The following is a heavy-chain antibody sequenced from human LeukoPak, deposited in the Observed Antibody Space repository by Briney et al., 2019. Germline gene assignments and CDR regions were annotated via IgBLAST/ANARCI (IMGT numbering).Heavy chain of an antibody. D-gene: IGHD5-18*01. CDR1: GFPVSSNY. V-gene: IGHV3-53*01. J-gene: IGHJ4*02. CDR3: AGHTAMAPFDY. CDR2: IYSGGST. Sequence: GGSLRLSCAASGFPVSSNYMSWVRQAPGKGLEWVSVIYSGGSTYYADSVKGRFTISRDNSKNTLYLQMNSLRAEDTAVCYCAGHTAMAPFDYWGQGTLVTVSS.